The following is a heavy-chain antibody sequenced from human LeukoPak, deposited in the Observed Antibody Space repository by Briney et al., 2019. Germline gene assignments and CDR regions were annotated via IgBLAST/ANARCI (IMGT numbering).Heavy chain of an antibody. D-gene: IGHD4-17*01. CDR2: ISSSGSTI. CDR1: GFTFSSYE. CDR3: AKDISDYGDHYVHDY. V-gene: IGHV3-48*03. Sequence: PGGSLRLSCAASGFTFSSYEMNWVRQAPGKGLEWVSYISSSGSTIYYADSVKGRFTISRDNAKNSLYLQMNSLRAEDTAVYYCAKDISDYGDHYVHDYWGQGTLVIVSS. J-gene: IGHJ4*02.